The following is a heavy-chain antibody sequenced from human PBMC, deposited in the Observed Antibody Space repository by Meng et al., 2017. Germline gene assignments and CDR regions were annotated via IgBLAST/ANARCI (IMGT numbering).Heavy chain of an antibody. V-gene: IGHV1-2*06. D-gene: IGHD3-22*01. Sequence: QVQRVQSGAEVEEPGASVKVSCKASGFTFTGYYIHWVRQAPGQGLEWMGRIQPNSGDTNSAQKFQGRVTMTRDTSISTAYMELSGLKFDDTAVYYCARGLYDISGDFSYWGQGTLVTVSS. CDR3: ARGLYDISGDFSY. J-gene: IGHJ4*02. CDR1: GFTFTGYY. CDR2: IQPNSGDT.